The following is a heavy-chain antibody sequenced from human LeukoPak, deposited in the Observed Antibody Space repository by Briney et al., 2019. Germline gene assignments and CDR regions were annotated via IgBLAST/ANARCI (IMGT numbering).Heavy chain of an antibody. CDR3: ARGAESLYDYVWGSYRYTEITLHP. J-gene: IGHJ5*02. CDR1: GFTFSSYS. V-gene: IGHV3-21*01. CDR2: ISSSSSYI. D-gene: IGHD3-16*02. Sequence: PGGSLRLSCAASGFTFSSYSMNWVRQAPGKGLEWVSSISSSSSYIYYADSVKGRFTISRDNAKNSLYLQMNSLRAEDTAVYYCARGAESLYDYVWGSYRYTEITLHPRGQGTLVTVSS.